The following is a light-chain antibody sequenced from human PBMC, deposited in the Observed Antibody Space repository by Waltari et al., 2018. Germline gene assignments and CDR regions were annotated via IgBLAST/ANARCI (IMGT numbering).Light chain of an antibody. CDR3: QQYNTFPPT. Sequence: DIQMTQSPSSLSASVGDRATITCRASQGISYYLAWFQQKPGRAPKPLIFGASSLERGVPSRFSGSGSWTYFTLTINSLEPDDFATYYCQQYNTFPPTFGGGTKV. CDR1: QGISYY. V-gene: IGKV1-16*01. J-gene: IGKJ4*01. CDR2: GAS.